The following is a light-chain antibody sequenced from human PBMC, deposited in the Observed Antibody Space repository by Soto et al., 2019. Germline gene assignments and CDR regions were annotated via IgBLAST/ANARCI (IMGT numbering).Light chain of an antibody. Sequence: DIQMTQSPSTLSASVGDRVTITCRASQSISTWLAWYQQKPGKAPKLLIYAASSLESGVPSRFSGSGSGTEFTLTISSLQPDDFATYYCQQYNSYSRTFGQGTKVEIK. V-gene: IGKV1-5*01. CDR3: QQYNSYSRT. J-gene: IGKJ1*01. CDR2: AAS. CDR1: QSISTW.